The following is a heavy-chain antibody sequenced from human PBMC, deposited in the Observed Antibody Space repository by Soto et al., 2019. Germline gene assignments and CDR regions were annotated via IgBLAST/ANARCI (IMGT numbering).Heavy chain of an antibody. V-gene: IGHV3-30*03. CDR3: ATEWSSSATEFDF. J-gene: IGHJ4*02. D-gene: IGHD6-6*01. Sequence: RLGGSLRLCCAACGFTFSSYGMHWVRQAPGRGLEWVAVISHDGSNKYYADSVKGRFTISRDNSKNTLYLQVNSLRAEDTALYYCATEWSSSATEFDFWGQGALVTVSS. CDR1: GFTFSSYG. CDR2: ISHDGSNK.